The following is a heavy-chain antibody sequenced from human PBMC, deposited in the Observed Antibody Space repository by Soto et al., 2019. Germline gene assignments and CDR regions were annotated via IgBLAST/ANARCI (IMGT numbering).Heavy chain of an antibody. CDR1: GGSISSYY. J-gene: IGHJ4*02. D-gene: IGHD6-13*01. CDR2: IYYSGST. CDR3: AFSSSWFPFDY. Sequence: SETLSLTCTVSGGSISSYYWSWIRQPPGKGLEWIGYIYYSGSTNYNPSLKSRVTISVDTSKNQFSLKLSSVTAADTAVYYCAFSSSWFPFDYWGQGTLVTVSS. V-gene: IGHV4-59*12.